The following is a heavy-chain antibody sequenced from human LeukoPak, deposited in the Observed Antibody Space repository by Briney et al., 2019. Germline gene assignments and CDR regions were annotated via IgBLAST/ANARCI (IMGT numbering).Heavy chain of an antibody. D-gene: IGHD2-8*01. CDR1: GDSVSSNSAA. J-gene: IGHJ3*02. V-gene: IGHV6-1*01. Sequence: SQTLSLTCAISGDSVSSNSAAWNWIRQSPSRGLEWLGRTYYRSKWYNDYTVSVKSRITINPDTSKNQFSLKLSSVTAADTAVYYCARDLMSWHAFDIWGQGTMVTVSS. CDR2: TYYRSKWYN. CDR3: ARDLMSWHAFDI.